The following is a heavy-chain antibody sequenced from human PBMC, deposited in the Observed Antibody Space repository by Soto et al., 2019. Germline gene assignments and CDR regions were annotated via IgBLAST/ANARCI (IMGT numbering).Heavy chain of an antibody. D-gene: IGHD3-22*01. Sequence: GGSLRLSCAASGFTFSSYGMHWVRQAPGKGLEWVAVISYDGSNKYYADSVKGRFTISRDNSKNMLYLQMNSLRAEDTAVYYCAKDVDSSGPDYWGQGTLVTVSS. J-gene: IGHJ4*02. CDR1: GFTFSSYG. V-gene: IGHV3-30*18. CDR2: ISYDGSNK. CDR3: AKDVDSSGPDY.